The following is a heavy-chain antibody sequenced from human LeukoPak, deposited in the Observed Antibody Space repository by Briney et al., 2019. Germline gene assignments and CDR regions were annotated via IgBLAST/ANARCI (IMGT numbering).Heavy chain of an antibody. V-gene: IGHV3-9*01. J-gene: IGHJ4*02. CDR1: GFTFDDYA. CDR2: ISWNSGSI. Sequence: GGSLRLSCAASGFTFDDYAMHWVRQAPGKGLEWVSGISWNSGSIGYADSVKGRFTISRDNAKNSLYLQMNSLRAEDTALYYCAKDLFSSGYLNYWGQGTLVTVSS. CDR3: AKDLFSSGYLNY. D-gene: IGHD3-3*01.